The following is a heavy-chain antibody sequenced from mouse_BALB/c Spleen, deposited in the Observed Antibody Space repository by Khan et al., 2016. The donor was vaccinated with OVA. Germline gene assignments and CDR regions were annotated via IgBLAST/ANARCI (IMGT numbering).Heavy chain of an antibody. J-gene: IGHJ3*01. CDR2: ISSGSNTI. D-gene: IGHD6-1*01. V-gene: IGHV5-17*02. CDR3: TRRHKTDACFAY. CDR1: GFTFSNFG. Sequence: EVELVESGGGLVQPGGSRKLSCAASGFTFSNFGMHWVRQAPEKGLEWVAYISSGSNTIYYADSVKGRFTISRDNPENTLFLQMTSLRSEDTAMYYCTRRHKTDACFAYWGQGTLVTVSA.